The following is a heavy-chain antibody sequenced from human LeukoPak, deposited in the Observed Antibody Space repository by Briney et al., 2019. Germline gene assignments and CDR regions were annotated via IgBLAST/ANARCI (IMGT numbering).Heavy chain of an antibody. CDR2: ISGSGLST. J-gene: IGHJ4*02. CDR1: GFTFSSSA. CDR3: TRRSSWYGPNDY. Sequence: GGSLRLSCATSGFTFSSSAMTWGRQAPGKGLEWVSTISGSGLSTYYADSVKGRFTISRDNSKNTLFLQMNSLRAEDTAVYYCTRRSSWYGPNDYWGQGTLVTVSS. D-gene: IGHD6-13*01. V-gene: IGHV3-23*01.